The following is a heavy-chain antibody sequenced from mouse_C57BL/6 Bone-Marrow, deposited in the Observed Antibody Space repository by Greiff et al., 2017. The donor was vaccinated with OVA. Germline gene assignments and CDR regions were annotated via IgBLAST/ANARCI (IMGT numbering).Heavy chain of an antibody. V-gene: IGHV7-1*01. CDR3: ARDAHYYGSSYEDWYFDV. J-gene: IGHJ1*03. CDR2: SRNKANDYTT. D-gene: IGHD1-1*01. CDR1: GFTFSDFY. Sequence: DVMLVESGGGLVQSGRSLRLSCATSGFTFSDFYMEWVRQAPGKGLEWIAASRNKANDYTTEYSASVKGRFIVSRDTSQSILYLQMNALRAEDTAIYYCARDAHYYGSSYEDWYFDVWGTGTTVTVSS.